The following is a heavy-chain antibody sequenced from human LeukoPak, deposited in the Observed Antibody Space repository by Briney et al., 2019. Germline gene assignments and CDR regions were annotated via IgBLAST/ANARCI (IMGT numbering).Heavy chain of an antibody. CDR1: GGTFSSYA. Sequence: SVKVSCKASGGTFSSYAVSWVRQAPGQGLEWMGGIIPIFGTANYAQKFQGRVTITADESTSTAYMELSSLRSEDTAVYYCARSERITMTLFDYWGQGTLVTVSS. CDR2: IIPIFGTA. D-gene: IGHD3-22*01. V-gene: IGHV1-69*13. CDR3: ARSERITMTLFDY. J-gene: IGHJ4*02.